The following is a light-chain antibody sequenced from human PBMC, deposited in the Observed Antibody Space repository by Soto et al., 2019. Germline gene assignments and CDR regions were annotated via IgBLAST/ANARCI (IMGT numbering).Light chain of an antibody. V-gene: IGLV3-9*01. CDR3: QVWDSSTDVV. J-gene: IGLJ2*01. CDR2: RDS. CDR1: NIGSKN. Sequence: SYELTQPLSVSVALGQTARITCGGNNIGSKNVHWYQQKPGQVPVLVIYRDSNRPSGIPERFSGSNSGNTATLTISRAQAGDEADYYCQVWDSSTDVVFGGGTKLTVL.